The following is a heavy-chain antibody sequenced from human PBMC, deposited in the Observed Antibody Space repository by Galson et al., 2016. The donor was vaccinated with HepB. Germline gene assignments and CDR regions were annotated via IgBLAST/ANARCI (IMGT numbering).Heavy chain of an antibody. CDR2: IRSKSNNYAK. D-gene: IGHD3-10*01. V-gene: IGHV3-73*01. CDR3: TRVGYRLWSGAPIKDYGMDV. J-gene: IGHJ6*02. Sequence: SLRLSCAASGFTFSDSAMHWVRQASGKGLEWVGRIRSKSNNYAKAYAASVKGRFTISRDDSKRMALLQMNSLKTEDTAVYYCTRVGYRLWSGAPIKDYGMDVWGQGTTVTVSS. CDR1: GFTFSDSA.